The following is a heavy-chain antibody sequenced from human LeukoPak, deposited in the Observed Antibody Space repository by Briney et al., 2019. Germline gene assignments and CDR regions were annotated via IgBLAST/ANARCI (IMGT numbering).Heavy chain of an antibody. D-gene: IGHD3-10*01. CDR3: ARRLNNYYAPGRYFFNDAFNI. J-gene: IGHJ3*02. V-gene: IGHV5-51*01. Sequence: GESLKISCKGSGYSFTSYWIGWMRQMPGKGLEWMGIIYPGDSDTRYGPSFQGQVTISADKSISTAYLQWSSLQASDTAMYFCARRLNNYYAPGRYFFNDAFNIWGQGTMVTVSS. CDR1: GYSFTSYW. CDR2: IYPGDSDT.